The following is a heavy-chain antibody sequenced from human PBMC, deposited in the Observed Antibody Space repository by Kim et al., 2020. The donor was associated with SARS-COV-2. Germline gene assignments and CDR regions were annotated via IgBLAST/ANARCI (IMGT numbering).Heavy chain of an antibody. Sequence: TANYAPRYQGRVTITADESTSTAYMELSSLRSEDTAVYYCARDLAAGTNYWGQGTLVTVSS. V-gene: IGHV1-69*01. CDR2: TA. D-gene: IGHD6-13*01. J-gene: IGHJ4*02. CDR3: ARDLAAGTNY.